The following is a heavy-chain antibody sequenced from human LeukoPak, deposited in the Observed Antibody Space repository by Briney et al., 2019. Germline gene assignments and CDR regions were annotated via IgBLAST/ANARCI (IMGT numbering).Heavy chain of an antibody. V-gene: IGHV1-46*01. CDR1: GYTFTSYY. J-gene: IGHJ3*02. CDR2: INPSGGST. CDR3: ARTYYYDSSGYSMAFDI. Sequence: ASVKVSCKASGYTFTSYYMHWVRQAPGQGLEWMGIINPSGGSTSYAQKFQGRVTMTRDMSTSTVYMELSSLRSDDTAVYYCARTYYYDSSGYSMAFDIWGQGTMVTVSS. D-gene: IGHD3-22*01.